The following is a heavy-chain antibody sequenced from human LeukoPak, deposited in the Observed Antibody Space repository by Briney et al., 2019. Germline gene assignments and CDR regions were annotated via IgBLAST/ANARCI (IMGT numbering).Heavy chain of an antibody. D-gene: IGHD6-13*01. CDR1: GYTFTGNH. Sequence: AXVKVSCKASGYTFTGNHVHWVGQAPGQGVEGMGWIDPNSGGTKYAQKFQDRVTITSYTSINTPYMQLSGLRSDDTAVNFCAKGAGIVSFDLWGRGTLVTVSS. CDR2: IDPNSGGT. CDR3: AKGAGIVSFDL. J-gene: IGHJ2*01. V-gene: IGHV1-2*02.